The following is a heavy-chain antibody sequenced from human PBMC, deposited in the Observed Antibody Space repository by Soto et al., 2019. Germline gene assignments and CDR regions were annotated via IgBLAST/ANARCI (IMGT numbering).Heavy chain of an antibody. CDR2: IWFDGSSK. CDR1: GFTFSNFG. Sequence: GGSLRLSCAASGFTFSNFGMHWVRQAPDKGLEWVAVIWFDGSSKYYPDSVKGRLTISIDNSGHRLYLEMNSLRAEDTAVYYCARGQGGYCSSTSCYNYYYMDVWGKGTTVTVSS. V-gene: IGHV3-33*01. J-gene: IGHJ6*03. D-gene: IGHD2-2*02. CDR3: ARGQGGYCSSTSCYNYYYMDV.